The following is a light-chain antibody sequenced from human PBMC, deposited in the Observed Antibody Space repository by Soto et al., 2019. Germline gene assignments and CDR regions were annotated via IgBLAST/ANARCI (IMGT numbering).Light chain of an antibody. J-gene: IGLJ3*02. CDR2: EVI. Sequence: QSALTQPASVSGSPGQSITISCTGTTTDVGSYNLVSWYQQHPGKAPKLMIYEVIKRPSGVSNRFSGSKSGNTASLTISGLQAEDEADYYCSSYTSSSTLVFGGGTKLTVL. V-gene: IGLV2-14*02. CDR1: TTDVGSYNL. CDR3: SSYTSSSTLV.